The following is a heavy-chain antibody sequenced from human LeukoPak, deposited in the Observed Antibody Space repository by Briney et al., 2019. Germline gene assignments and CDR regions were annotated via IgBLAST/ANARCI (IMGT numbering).Heavy chain of an antibody. CDR2: ISGGGGST. Sequence: PGGSLRLSCAASGFTFTSYSMNWVRQAPGKGLEWVSTISGGGGSTYYADSVKGRFTISRDNAKNTLYLQMNSLRLEDTAVYYCARENLAAAADYWGQGTVVTVSS. D-gene: IGHD6-25*01. CDR1: GFTFTSYS. V-gene: IGHV3-23*01. CDR3: ARENLAAAADY. J-gene: IGHJ4*02.